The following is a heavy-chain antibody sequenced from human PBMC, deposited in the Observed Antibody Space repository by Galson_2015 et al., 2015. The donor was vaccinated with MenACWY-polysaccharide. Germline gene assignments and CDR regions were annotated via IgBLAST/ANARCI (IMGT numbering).Heavy chain of an antibody. CDR3: ARVRYSTGKYQFDY. V-gene: IGHV3-23*01. CDR2: IRSSGTNT. D-gene: IGHD2-2*01. J-gene: IGHJ4*02. CDR1: EFTFTSYA. Sequence: SLRLSCAASEFTFTSYAMSWVRQAPGKGLEWVSAIRSSGTNTYYADSVKGRFTISRDNSKNTLSLQMNSLRAEDTAVYYCARVRYSTGKYQFDYWGQGTLVAVSS.